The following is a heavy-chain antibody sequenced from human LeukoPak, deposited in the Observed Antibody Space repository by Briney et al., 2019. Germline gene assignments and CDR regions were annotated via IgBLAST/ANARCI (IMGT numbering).Heavy chain of an antibody. CDR1: GGTFSSYA. CDR2: INPNSGGT. Sequence: GASVKVSCKASGGTFSSYAISWVRQAPGQGLEWMGWINPNSGGTNYAQKFQGRVTMTRDTSISTAYMELSRLRSDDTAVYYCARDDDLYGSGNFDYWGQGTLVTVSS. V-gene: IGHV1-2*02. D-gene: IGHD3-10*01. J-gene: IGHJ4*02. CDR3: ARDDDLYGSGNFDY.